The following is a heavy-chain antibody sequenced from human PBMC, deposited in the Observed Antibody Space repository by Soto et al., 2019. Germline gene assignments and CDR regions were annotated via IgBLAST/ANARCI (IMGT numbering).Heavy chain of an antibody. CDR3: AKRQGTGLAAKNFDF. CDR1: GFPFSNHA. Sequence: GGSLRLSCAASGFPFSNHAMSWVRQAPGKGLEWVSGISDGGGLIYYADSVKGRFSMSRDNSENMLYLQMTNLRAEDTAIYFCAKRQGTGLAAKNFDFWGQGTLVTVSS. J-gene: IGHJ4*02. V-gene: IGHV3-23*01. D-gene: IGHD2-15*01. CDR2: ISDGGGLI.